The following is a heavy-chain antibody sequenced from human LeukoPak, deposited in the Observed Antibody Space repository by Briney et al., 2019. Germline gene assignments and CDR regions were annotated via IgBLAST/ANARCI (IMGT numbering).Heavy chain of an antibody. J-gene: IGHJ5*02. CDR1: GGALSTYY. D-gene: IGHD1-26*01. CDR2: IYYTGST. CDR3: ARESRIGGHNWFDP. V-gene: IGHV4-59*12. Sequence: PSETLSLTCTVSGGALSTYYWSWIRQTPGMGLEWIGYIYYTGSTNYNPSLKSRVTISVDTSKNQFSLKLSSVTAADTAVYYCARESRIGGHNWFDPWGQGTLVTVSS.